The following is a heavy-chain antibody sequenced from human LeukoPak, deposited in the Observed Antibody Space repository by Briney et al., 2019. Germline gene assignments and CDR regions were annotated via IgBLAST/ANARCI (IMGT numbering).Heavy chain of an antibody. CDR1: VFTFSSYA. J-gene: IGHJ4*02. D-gene: IGHD3-22*01. Sequence: PGGSLRLSCAASVFTFSSYAMSWVRQAPGKGLEWVSAISDSGGSTYYADSVKGRFTISRDNSKNTLYLQMNSLRAEDTAVYYYAKDRVTYYYDSSGYPDYWGQGTLVTVSS. CDR3: AKDRVTYYYDSSGYPDY. V-gene: IGHV3-23*01. CDR2: ISDSGGST.